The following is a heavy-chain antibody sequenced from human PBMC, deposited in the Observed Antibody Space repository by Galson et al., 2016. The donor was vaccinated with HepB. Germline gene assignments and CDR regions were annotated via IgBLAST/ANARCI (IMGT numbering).Heavy chain of an antibody. CDR3: AKERGSRITMVRGVLDAFDI. CDR1: GFIFSTYA. V-gene: IGHV3-23*01. D-gene: IGHD3-10*01. CDR2: IRGSGGGI. J-gene: IGHJ3*02. Sequence: SLRLSCAASGFIFSTYAMNWVRQAPGKGLEWVSSIRGSGGGIDYADFVKGRFTISRDNSKNTLYLQMSSLRAEDTALYYCAKERGSRITMVRGVLDAFDIWGQGTMVTVSS.